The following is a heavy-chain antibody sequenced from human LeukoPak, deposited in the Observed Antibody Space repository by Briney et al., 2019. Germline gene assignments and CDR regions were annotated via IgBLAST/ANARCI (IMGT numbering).Heavy chain of an antibody. D-gene: IGHD2-15*01. CDR1: GGSISSSSYY. Sequence: SETLSLTCTVSGGSISSSSYYWGWIRQPPGKGLEWIGSIYYSGSTYYNPSLKSRVTISVDTSKNQFSLKLSSVTAADTAVYYCARSPGNVVVVAAMGIEIGGFDYWGQGTLVTVSS. CDR2: IYYSGST. J-gene: IGHJ4*02. V-gene: IGHV4-39*07. CDR3: ARSPGNVVVVAAMGIEIGGFDY.